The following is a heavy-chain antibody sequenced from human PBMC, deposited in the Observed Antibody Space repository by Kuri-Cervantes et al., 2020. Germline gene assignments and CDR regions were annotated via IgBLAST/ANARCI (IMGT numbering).Heavy chain of an antibody. CDR1: GFTFSDYY. J-gene: IGHJ4*02. V-gene: IGHV3-23*01. D-gene: IGHD3-22*01. CDR2: ISGSGGST. CDR3: AKAPSYYDSSGYYPGY. Sequence: GGSLRLSCAASGFTFSDYYMSWIRQAPGKGLEWVSAISGSGGSTYYADSVKGRFTISRDNSKNTLYLQMNSLRAEDTAVYYCAKAPSYYDSSGYYPGYWGQGTLVTVSS.